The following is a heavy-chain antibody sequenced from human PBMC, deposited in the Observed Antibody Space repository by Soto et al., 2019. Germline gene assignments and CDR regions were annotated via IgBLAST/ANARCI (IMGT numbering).Heavy chain of an antibody. Sequence: QVQLVQSGAEVKKPGSSVKVSCKASGGTFSSYAISWVRQAPGQGLEWIGGIIPIFGTANYAQKFQGRVTLTADESTSTPYMELSNLRSEDTAVYYCATVVVPAAHFRFDSWGQGTLVTVSS. CDR1: GGTFSSYA. D-gene: IGHD2-2*01. V-gene: IGHV1-69*01. CDR3: ATVVVPAAHFRFDS. J-gene: IGHJ4*02. CDR2: IIPIFGTA.